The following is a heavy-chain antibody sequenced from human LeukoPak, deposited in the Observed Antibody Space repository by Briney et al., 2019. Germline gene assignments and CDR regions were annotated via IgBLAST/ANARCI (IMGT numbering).Heavy chain of an antibody. CDR2: ISGGGTYI. V-gene: IGHV3-21*05. Sequence: GGSLRLSCAASGFIYSNYGMNWVRQAPGKGREWVSYISGGGTYIDYSDSVKGRFTISRDNAKNSLYLQMNSLRAEDTAVYYCARGHSSGYYPKYWGQGTLVTVSS. CDR1: GFIYSNYG. CDR3: ARGHSSGYYPKY. D-gene: IGHD3-22*01. J-gene: IGHJ4*02.